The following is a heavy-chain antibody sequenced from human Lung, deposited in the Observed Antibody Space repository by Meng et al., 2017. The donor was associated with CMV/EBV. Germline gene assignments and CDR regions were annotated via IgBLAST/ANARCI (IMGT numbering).Heavy chain of an antibody. CDR2: IIPIFGTA. D-gene: IGHD2-2*01. CDR1: GGTFSSYA. J-gene: IGHJ6*02. CDR3: ASEGGCSSTSCYYYYGMDV. V-gene: IGHV1-69*05. Sequence: SXXVSXKASGGTFSSYAISWVRQAPGQGLEWMGGIIPIFGTANYAQKFQGRVTITTDESTSTAYMELSSLRSEDTAVYYWASEGGCSSTSCYYYYGMDVWGQGTXVTVSS.